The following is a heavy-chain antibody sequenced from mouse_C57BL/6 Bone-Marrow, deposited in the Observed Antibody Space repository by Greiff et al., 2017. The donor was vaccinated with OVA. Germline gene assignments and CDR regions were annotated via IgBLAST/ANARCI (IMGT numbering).Heavy chain of an antibody. D-gene: IGHD2-2*01. CDR2: IDPSDSYT. CDR1: GYTFTSYW. Sequence: VQLQQSGAELVRPGTSVKLSCKASGYTFTSYWMHWVKQRPGKGLEWIGVIDPSDSYTNYNQNVKGKATLTVDTSSSTAYMQLSSLTSEDSAVYYCARGRGNDVYAMDYWGQGTSVTVSS. V-gene: IGHV1-59*01. CDR3: ARGRGNDVYAMDY. J-gene: IGHJ4*01.